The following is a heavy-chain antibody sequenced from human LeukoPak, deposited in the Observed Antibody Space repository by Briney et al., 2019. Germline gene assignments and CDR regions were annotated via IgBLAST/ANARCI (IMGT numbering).Heavy chain of an antibody. CDR3: ARDDGGFSSIWYDALDI. V-gene: IGHV3-7*01. J-gene: IGHJ3*02. CDR1: GFTLSSYW. D-gene: IGHD6-13*01. CDR2: IKQDGSEK. Sequence: GGSLRLSCAASGFTLSSYWMTWVRQAPGKGLEWVANIKQDGSEKNYVDSVKGRFTISRDNAKNSLYLKMNSLRAEDTAVYYCARDDGGFSSIWYDALDIWGQGTMVTVSS.